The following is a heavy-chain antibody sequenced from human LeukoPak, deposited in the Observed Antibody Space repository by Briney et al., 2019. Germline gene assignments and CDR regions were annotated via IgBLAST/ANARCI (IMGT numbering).Heavy chain of an antibody. D-gene: IGHD2-15*01. Sequence: PGGSLRLSCAASEFSVGSNYMTWVRQAPGKGLEWVSLIYSGGSTYYADSVKGRFTISRDNSKNTLYLQMNSLRAEDTAVYYCARDGGGSCYSELCLDYWGQGTLVTVSS. CDR1: EFSVGSNY. V-gene: IGHV3-66*01. CDR2: IYSGGST. CDR3: ARDGGGSCYSELCLDY. J-gene: IGHJ4*02.